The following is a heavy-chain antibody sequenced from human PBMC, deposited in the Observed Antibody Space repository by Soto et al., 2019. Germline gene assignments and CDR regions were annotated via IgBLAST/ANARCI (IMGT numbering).Heavy chain of an antibody. CDR2: INAGNGNT. Sequence: QVQLVQSGAEVKKPGASVKVSCKASGYTFNTYTMHWVRQAPGQRLEGMGWINAGNGNTKYSQKFQGRVTITRDTSASTAYMELSSLRSEDTAIYYCARDTGRVSLDYWGQGTLVTVSS. V-gene: IGHV1-3*01. J-gene: IGHJ4*02. CDR1: GYTFNTYT. CDR3: ARDTGRVSLDY. D-gene: IGHD4-17*01.